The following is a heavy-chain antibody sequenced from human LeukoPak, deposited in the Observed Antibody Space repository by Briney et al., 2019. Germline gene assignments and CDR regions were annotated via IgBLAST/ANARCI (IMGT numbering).Heavy chain of an antibody. Sequence: GGSLRLSCAASGFTFSSYWMHWVRQAPGKGLVWVSRINSDGSSTSYADSVKGRFTISRDNAKNTLYLQMNSLRAEDTAVYYCAKQPRYYYDSSGYNDYWGQGTLVTVSS. V-gene: IGHV3-74*01. J-gene: IGHJ4*02. CDR3: AKQPRYYYDSSGYNDY. CDR2: INSDGSST. D-gene: IGHD3-22*01. CDR1: GFTFSSYW.